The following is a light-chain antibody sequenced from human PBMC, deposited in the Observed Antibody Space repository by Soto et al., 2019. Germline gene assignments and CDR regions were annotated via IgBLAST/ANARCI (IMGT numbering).Light chain of an antibody. Sequence: QSVLTQPPSVSGSPGQSVTISCTGTSSDVGGYNYVSWFQQHPGKAPKVMLYEVSKRPSGVPDRFSGSKSGNTASLPISWFQAEDAAAFHCCSNAGNIAVFASGTKLTV. J-gene: IGLJ1*01. CDR1: SSDVGGYNY. CDR2: EVS. CDR3: CSNAGNIAV. V-gene: IGLV2-11*01.